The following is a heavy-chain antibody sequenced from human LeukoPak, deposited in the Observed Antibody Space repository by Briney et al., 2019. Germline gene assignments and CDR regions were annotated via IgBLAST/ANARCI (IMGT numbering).Heavy chain of an antibody. J-gene: IGHJ6*03. Sequence: GGSLRLSCAASGFTFSSYAMSWVRQAPGKGLEWVSAISGSGGSTYYADSVKGRFTISRDNSKNTLHLQMNSLRAEDTAVYYCAKGTGSFLDYYYYYMDVWGKGTTVTVPS. D-gene: IGHD6-13*01. CDR3: AKGTGSFLDYYYYYMDV. CDR2: ISGSGGST. CDR1: GFTFSSYA. V-gene: IGHV3-23*01.